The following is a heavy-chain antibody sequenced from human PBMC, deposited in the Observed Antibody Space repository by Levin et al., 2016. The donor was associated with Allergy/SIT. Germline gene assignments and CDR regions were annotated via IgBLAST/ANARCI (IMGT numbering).Heavy chain of an antibody. Sequence: GGSLRLSCAASGFSFSSYGMHWVRQAPGKGLEWVAVIWYDGSNEDYADSVKGRFTISRDNSKNTLYLQMNSLRAEDTAVYYCATLLWEFDYWGQGTLVTVSS. CDR1: GFSFSSYG. V-gene: IGHV3-33*01. CDR3: ATLLWEFDY. CDR2: IWYDGSNE. J-gene: IGHJ4*02. D-gene: IGHD3-10*01.